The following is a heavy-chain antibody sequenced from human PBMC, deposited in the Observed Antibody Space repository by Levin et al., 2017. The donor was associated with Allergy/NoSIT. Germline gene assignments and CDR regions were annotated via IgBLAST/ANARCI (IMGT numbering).Heavy chain of an antibody. Sequence: GGSLRLSCTGSGFTFSSYTLNWYRQTPEKRLEWVGFIRAKGFGGTTECAPSVKDRFTISRDDYKRVVFLQMNNLKSEDSAVYFCTRDRVIRGDVPAHWGQGAQVTVSS. V-gene: IGHV3-49*03. D-gene: IGHD3-10*01. J-gene: IGHJ4*02. CDR1: GFTFSSYT. CDR2: IRAKGFGGTT. CDR3: TRDRVIRGDVPAH.